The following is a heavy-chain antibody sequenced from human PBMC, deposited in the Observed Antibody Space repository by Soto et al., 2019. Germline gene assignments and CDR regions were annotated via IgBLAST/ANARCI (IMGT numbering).Heavy chain of an antibody. V-gene: IGHV3-74*01. Sequence: EVQLVESGGGLVQPGGSLRLSCAASGFTFSSYWMHWVRQAPGKGLVWVSRIGNAGSSVRYADSVKGRFTISRDNAKNTLYLQMKSLRAEDTAVYYCTRVGGSVSGMDVWGQGTTVTVSS. CDR3: TRVGGSVSGMDV. CDR1: GFTFSSYW. D-gene: IGHD1-26*01. CDR2: IGNAGSSV. J-gene: IGHJ6*02.